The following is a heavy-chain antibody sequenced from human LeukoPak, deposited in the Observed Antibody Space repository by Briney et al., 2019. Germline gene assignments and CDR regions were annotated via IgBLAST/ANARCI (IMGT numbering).Heavy chain of an antibody. CDR1: EYILISNG. CDR3: ARGIINMVRGVIIAFVPNFDY. D-gene: IGHD3-10*01. CDR2: ISGYNGNT. V-gene: IGHV1-18*01. Sequence: ASVKVSCKAFEYILISNGISWVRQAPGQGLEWMGWISGYNGNTKYAQKFQGRVTMTTDTSTTTASMELRSLRSDDTAVYYCARGIINMVRGVIIAFVPNFDYWGQGTLVTVSS. J-gene: IGHJ4*02.